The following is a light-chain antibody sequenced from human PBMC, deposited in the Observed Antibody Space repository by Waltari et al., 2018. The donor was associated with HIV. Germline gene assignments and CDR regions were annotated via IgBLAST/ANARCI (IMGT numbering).Light chain of an antibody. CDR1: SSNIVTNY. CDR2: HTN. V-gene: IGLV1-47*01. Sequence: QSVLTQPPSASGTPGQRVTLSCSGSSSNIVTNYVSWYKQFPGTAPELVVYHTNQRHVGVPDRFSGSKSGTSASLAISGLRSEDEADYYCAAWDDSLSAWLFGGGTRLNVL. J-gene: IGLJ2*01. CDR3: AAWDDSLSAWL.